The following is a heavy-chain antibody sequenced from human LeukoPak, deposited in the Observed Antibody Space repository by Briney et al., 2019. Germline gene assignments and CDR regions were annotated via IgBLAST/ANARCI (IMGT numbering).Heavy chain of an antibody. Sequence: GGSLRLSCAASGFTFSSHRMNWVRQAPGKGLEWVAVISGSSDDIHYADSVTGRFTISRDNSKNTLYLQMNNLRAEDTAVYYCARDVSVVVLSSTPTQIDYWGQGTLVTVSS. J-gene: IGHJ4*02. D-gene: IGHD3-22*01. CDR1: GFTFSSHR. V-gene: IGHV3-48*01. CDR2: ISGSSDDI. CDR3: ARDVSVVVLSSTPTQIDY.